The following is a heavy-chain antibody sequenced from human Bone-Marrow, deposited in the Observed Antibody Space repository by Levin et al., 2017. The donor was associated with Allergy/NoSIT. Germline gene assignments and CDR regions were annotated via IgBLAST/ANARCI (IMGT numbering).Heavy chain of an antibody. V-gene: IGHV3-21*01. D-gene: IGHD3/OR15-3a*01. J-gene: IGHJ6*02. Sequence: GGSLRLSCVASGFTFSMYSMNWVRQAPGKGLEWVSSISTASSYMYYADSVGGRFTISRDNAKNSLYLQMNSLRVEDTAIYYCARRTRFYYGTDVWGQGTTVTVS. CDR1: GFTFSMYS. CDR2: ISTASSYM. CDR3: ARRTRFYYGTDV.